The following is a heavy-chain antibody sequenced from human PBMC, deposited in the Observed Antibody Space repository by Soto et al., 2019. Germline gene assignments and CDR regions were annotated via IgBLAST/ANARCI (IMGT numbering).Heavy chain of an antibody. CDR1: GYTFTNYG. Sequence: QVPLVQSGAEVKKPGASVTVSCKASGYTFTNYGINWVRQAPGQGLEWMGWISAYSGHTNYAQKLQDRVTMTTDTSPSTAYMELRSLRSDDTAVYYCARRPHLADNVELDYWGQGTLVTVSS. V-gene: IGHV1-18*01. CDR3: ARRPHLADNVELDY. D-gene: IGHD6-19*01. J-gene: IGHJ4*02. CDR2: ISAYSGHT.